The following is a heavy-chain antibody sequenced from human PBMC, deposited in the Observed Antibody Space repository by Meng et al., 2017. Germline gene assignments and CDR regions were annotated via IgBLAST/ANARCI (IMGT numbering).Heavy chain of an antibody. CDR1: GFTFDDYA. D-gene: IGHD4-23*01. CDR3: AREGYGGNSPDIGYYYYGMDV. J-gene: IGHJ6*02. V-gene: IGHV3-9*01. CDR2: ISWNSGSI. Sequence: LSLTCAASGFTFDDYAMHWVRQAPGKGLEWVSGISWNSGSIGYADSVKGRFTISRDNAKNSLYLQMNSLRAEDTAVYYCAREGYGGNSPDIGYYYYGMDVWGQGTTVPSP.